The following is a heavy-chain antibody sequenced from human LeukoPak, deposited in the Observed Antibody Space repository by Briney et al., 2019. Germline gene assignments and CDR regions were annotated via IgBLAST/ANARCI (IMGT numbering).Heavy chain of an antibody. CDR3: ASPSRQWLGHYFDY. J-gene: IGHJ4*02. Sequence: SETLSLTCTVSGGSISSSSHYWGWIRQPPGQGLEWIASIYYSGTTHYNPSLKSRVTISVDTSKNQFSLKLISVTAADTAVYYCASPSRQWLGHYFDYWGQGTLVTASS. CDR1: GGSISSSSHY. D-gene: IGHD6-19*01. V-gene: IGHV4-39*01. CDR2: IYYSGTT.